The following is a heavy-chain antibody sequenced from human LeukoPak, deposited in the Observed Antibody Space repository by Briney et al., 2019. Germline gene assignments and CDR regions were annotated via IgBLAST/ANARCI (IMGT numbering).Heavy chain of an antibody. Sequence: GGSLRLSCAASGFTVNSNYMSWVRQAPGKGLEWVSVIYSGGSTYCADSVKGRFTISRDNSKNTLYLQMNSLRAEDTAVYYCARVGYCSSTSCPAHAFDIWGQGTMVTVSS. CDR3: ARVGYCSSTSCPAHAFDI. D-gene: IGHD2-2*03. CDR2: IYSGGST. J-gene: IGHJ3*02. V-gene: IGHV3-66*02. CDR1: GFTVNSNY.